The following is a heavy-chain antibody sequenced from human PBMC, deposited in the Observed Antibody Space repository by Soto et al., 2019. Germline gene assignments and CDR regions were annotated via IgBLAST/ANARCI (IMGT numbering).Heavy chain of an antibody. CDR1: GFTLSSYA. Sequence: GGSLRLSCAASGFTLSSYAMSWVRQAPGKGLEWVSTISGSGGSTYYADSVKGRFTISRDNSKNTLYLHMNSLRAEDTAVYYCAKESDYRINWFDPWGQGTLVTVSS. V-gene: IGHV3-23*01. CDR3: AKESDYRINWFDP. CDR2: ISGSGGST. J-gene: IGHJ5*02. D-gene: IGHD4-4*01.